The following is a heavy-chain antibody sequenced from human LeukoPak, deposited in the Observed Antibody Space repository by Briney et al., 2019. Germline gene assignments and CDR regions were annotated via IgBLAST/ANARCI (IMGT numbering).Heavy chain of an antibody. J-gene: IGHJ4*02. V-gene: IGHV4-38-2*01. CDR2: IYHIGTT. Sequence: SETLSLTCAVSGYSISRGYYWGWSRQSPGRGLEWIGSIYHIGTTYCNPSLQSRVTISLDSSRNQFSLKLKSLTAADTAVYYCARVQNEDYSDSSGYSPFDYWGQGTLVTVSS. D-gene: IGHD3-22*01. CDR3: ARVQNEDYSDSSGYSPFDY. CDR1: GYSISRGYY.